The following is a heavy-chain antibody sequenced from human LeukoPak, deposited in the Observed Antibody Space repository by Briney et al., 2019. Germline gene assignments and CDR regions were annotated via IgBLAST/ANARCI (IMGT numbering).Heavy chain of an antibody. V-gene: IGHV3-21*01. CDR3: ARSDYDILTGYPDY. J-gene: IGHJ4*02. Sequence: GGSLRLSCAASGFTFSSYSMNWVHQAPGKGLEWVSSISSSSSYIYYADSVKGRFTISRDNAKNSLYLQMNSLRAEDTAVYYCARSDYDILTGYPDYWGQGTLVTVSS. D-gene: IGHD3-9*01. CDR2: ISSSSSYI. CDR1: GFTFSSYS.